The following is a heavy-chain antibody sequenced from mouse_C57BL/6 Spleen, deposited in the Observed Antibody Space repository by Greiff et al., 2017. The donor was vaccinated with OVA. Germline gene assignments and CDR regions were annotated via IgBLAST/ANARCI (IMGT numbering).Heavy chain of an antibody. J-gene: IGHJ2*01. CDR3: ARGDYDFFDY. V-gene: IGHV1-63*01. Sequence: VQLQQSGAELVRPGTSVKMSCKASGYTFTNYCIGWAKQRPGHGLEWIGDIYPGGGYTNYNEKFKGKATLTADKSSSTAYMQFSSLTSEDSAIYYCARGDYDFFDYWGQGTTLTVSS. CDR2: IYPGGGYT. D-gene: IGHD2-4*01. CDR1: GYTFTNYC.